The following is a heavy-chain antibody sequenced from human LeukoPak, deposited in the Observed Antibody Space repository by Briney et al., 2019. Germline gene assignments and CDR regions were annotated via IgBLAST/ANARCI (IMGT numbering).Heavy chain of an antibody. Sequence: QTGGSLRLSCAASGFTFSSYAMSWVRQAPGKGLEWVSAISGSGGSTYYADSVKGRFTISRDNSKNTLCLQMNSLRAEDTAVYYCAKPRLLSKLGTLFDYWGQGTLVTVSS. CDR3: AKPRLLSKLGTLFDY. CDR1: GFTFSSYA. D-gene: IGHD1-1*01. CDR2: ISGSGGST. V-gene: IGHV3-23*01. J-gene: IGHJ4*02.